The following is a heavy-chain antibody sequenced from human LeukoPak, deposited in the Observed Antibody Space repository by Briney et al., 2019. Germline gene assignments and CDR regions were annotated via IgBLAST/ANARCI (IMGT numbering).Heavy chain of an antibody. V-gene: IGHV3-30*18. D-gene: IGHD3-10*01. CDR3: AKGVYGSRSTSLADV. J-gene: IGHJ4*02. CDR1: GFTFSSYG. CDR2: ISHDASEK. Sequence: GGSRRLSCAASGFTFSSYGMHWVRQAPGKGLEWAAVISHDASEKYYADPVKGRFTISRDNSKNTLYLQMNSLRVEDTAIYYCAKGVYGSRSTSLADVWGQGTLVTVSS.